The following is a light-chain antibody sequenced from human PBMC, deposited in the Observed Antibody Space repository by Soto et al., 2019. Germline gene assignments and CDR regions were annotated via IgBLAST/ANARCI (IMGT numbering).Light chain of an antibody. CDR1: KSVTGSY. Sequence: PGEGATLSCRASKSVTGSYLAWYQQKPGQAPRLLIYGASSRATGIPDRFSGSESGTDFTLTISRLEPEDFAVYYCQQYGSSPRTFGQGTKVEI. J-gene: IGKJ1*01. CDR2: GAS. CDR3: QQYGSSPRT. V-gene: IGKV3-20*01.